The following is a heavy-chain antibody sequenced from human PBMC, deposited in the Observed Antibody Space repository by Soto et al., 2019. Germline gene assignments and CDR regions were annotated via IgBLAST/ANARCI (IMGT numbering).Heavy chain of an antibody. D-gene: IGHD2-15*01. CDR1: GYTFTIYG. J-gene: IGHJ5*02. V-gene: IGHV1-18*01. CDR3: SRLGCSGGSCYSGWFDP. CDR2: ISAYNGNT. Sequence: ASVKVSCKASGYTFTIYGISWVRQAPRQGLEWMGWISAYNGNTNYAQKLQGRVTMTTDTSTSTAYMELRSLRSDDTAVYYCSRLGCSGGSCYSGWFDPWGQGTLVTVSS.